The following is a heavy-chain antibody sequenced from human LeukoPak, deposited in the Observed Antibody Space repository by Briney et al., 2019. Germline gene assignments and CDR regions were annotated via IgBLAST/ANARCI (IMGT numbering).Heavy chain of an antibody. V-gene: IGHV4-39*01. J-gene: IGHJ4*02. CDR3: ARQYYDSTGYYYFDY. Sequence: KPSETLSLTCSVSGDFITGSTYYWGWIRQPPGKGLEWIGSMYYSGSTYSNPSLRSRVTMSADTSKNRFSLNLKSVTAADTAVYYCARQYYDSTGYYYFDYWGQGTLVTVSS. D-gene: IGHD3-22*01. CDR2: MYYSGST. CDR1: GDFITGSTYY.